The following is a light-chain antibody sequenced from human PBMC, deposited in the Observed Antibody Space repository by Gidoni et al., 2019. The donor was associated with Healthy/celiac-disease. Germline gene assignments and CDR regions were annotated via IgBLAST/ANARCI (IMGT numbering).Light chain of an antibody. CDR2: AAS. V-gene: IGKV1-39*01. CDR1: QSISSY. CDR3: QQSYSTPLT. J-gene: IGKJ4*01. Sequence: DIQMTQSPSSLSASVGDRVTITCRASQSISSYLNWYQQKPGKAPKLLIYAASSLQSGVPSRFSGSGSGTDFTLPISSLQPEDFATYSCQQSYSTPLTFGGXTKVEIK.